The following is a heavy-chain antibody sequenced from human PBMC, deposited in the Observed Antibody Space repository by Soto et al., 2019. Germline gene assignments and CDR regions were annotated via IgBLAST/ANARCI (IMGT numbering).Heavy chain of an antibody. CDR2: ISSSGSTI. J-gene: IGHJ4*02. V-gene: IGHV3-11*01. D-gene: IGHD3-3*01. CDR1: GFTFSDYY. CDR3: ARPTIFGVAHKYYFDY. Sequence: GGFLRLSCAASGFTFSDYYMSWIRQAPGKGLEWVSYISSSGSTIYYADSVKGRFTISRHNAKNSLYLQMNSLRAEDTAMYYCARPTIFGVAHKYYFDYWGQGTLVTVSS.